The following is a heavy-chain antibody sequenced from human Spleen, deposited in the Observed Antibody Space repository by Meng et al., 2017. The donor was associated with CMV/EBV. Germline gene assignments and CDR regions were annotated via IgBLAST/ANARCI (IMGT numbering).Heavy chain of an antibody. CDR2: ISSSGSTI. Sequence: GESLKISCAASGFTFSDYYMSWIRQAPGKGLEWVSYISSSGSTIYYADSVKGRFTISRDNAKKSLYLQMTSLRAEDTAVYYCAREGGEEQLWSPINFDYWGQGTVVTVSS. CDR1: GFTFSDYY. J-gene: IGHJ4*02. D-gene: IGHD5-18*01. V-gene: IGHV3-11*04. CDR3: AREGGEEQLWSPINFDY.